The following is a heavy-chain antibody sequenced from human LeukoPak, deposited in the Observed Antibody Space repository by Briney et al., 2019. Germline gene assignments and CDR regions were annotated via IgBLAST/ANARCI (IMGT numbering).Heavy chain of an antibody. Sequence: GRSLRLSCAASGFSFGGYAMNWVRQAPGKGLEWVSSILGSGSSIYYADSVKGRFTISRDNSKNTLYLQMNSLRAEDTAIYYCAKRYCGSTSCPSPFYFFDYWGQGTLVTVSS. CDR1: GFSFGGYA. J-gene: IGHJ4*02. CDR3: AKRYCGSTSCPSPFYFFDY. V-gene: IGHV3-23*01. D-gene: IGHD2-2*01. CDR2: ILGSGSSI.